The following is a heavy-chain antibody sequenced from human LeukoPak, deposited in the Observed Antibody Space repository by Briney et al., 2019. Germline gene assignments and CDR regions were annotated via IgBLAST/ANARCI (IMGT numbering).Heavy chain of an antibody. V-gene: IGHV4-34*01. CDR2: INHSGGT. CDR3: ARGVGDDYGDEYFDY. J-gene: IGHJ4*02. Sequence: PSETLSLTCAVYGGSFSGYYWSWIRQPPGKGLEWIGEINHSGGTNYNPSLKSRVSISVDTSKNQFSLKLSSVTAADTAVYYCARGVGDDYGDEYFDYWGQGTLVTVSS. D-gene: IGHD4-17*01. CDR1: GGSFSGYY.